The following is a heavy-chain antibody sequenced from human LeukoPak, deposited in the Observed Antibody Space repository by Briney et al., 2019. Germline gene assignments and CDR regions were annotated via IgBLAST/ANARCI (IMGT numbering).Heavy chain of an antibody. V-gene: IGHV3-74*01. Sequence: PGGSLRLSCAASGFTFNSYWMHWVRQAPGKGLVWVSRINSDGSGTSDADFVKGRFTISRDNSRNALYMQMNSLRAEDTAVYYCAKASDIMTTSDRTYYYFYGMDVWGQGTTVTVSS. J-gene: IGHJ6*02. CDR2: INSDGSGT. CDR1: GFTFNSYW. CDR3: AKASDIMTTSDRTYYYFYGMDV. D-gene: IGHD5-12*01.